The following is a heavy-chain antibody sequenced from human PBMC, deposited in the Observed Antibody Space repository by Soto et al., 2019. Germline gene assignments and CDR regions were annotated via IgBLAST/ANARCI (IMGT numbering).Heavy chain of an antibody. CDR1: GYRFSTFW. CDR2: IYPYQSRA. J-gene: IGHJ4*02. D-gene: IGHD3-9*01. Sequence: RGESLKISCKGPGYRFSTFWIGWVRQMPGKGLEWVSIIYPYQSRAMYSPAFQGQVTISVDKSISTAYLQWNSLKASDTAIYYCARRNYDLLTGHRYNLAFWGQGTLVTVSS. CDR3: ARRNYDLLTGHRYNLAF. V-gene: IGHV5-51*01.